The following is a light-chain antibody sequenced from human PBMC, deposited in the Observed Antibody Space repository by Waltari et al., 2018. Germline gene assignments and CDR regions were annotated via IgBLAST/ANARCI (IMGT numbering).Light chain of an antibody. J-gene: IGKJ4*01. Sequence: EIVLTQSPGTLSLSPGERATLSCRATQSVSHSNLAWYQQKRGQAPRLLIYGASSRATGIPYRFSGSGSGTDFTLSISRLEPEDYGVYYCQEYAGSPITFGGGTKVEI. V-gene: IGKV3-20*01. CDR2: GAS. CDR3: QEYAGSPIT. CDR1: QSVSHSN.